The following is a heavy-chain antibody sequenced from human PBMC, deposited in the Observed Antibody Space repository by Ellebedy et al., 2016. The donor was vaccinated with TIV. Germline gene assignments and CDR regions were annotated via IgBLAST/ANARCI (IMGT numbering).Heavy chain of an antibody. J-gene: IGHJ3*02. CDR3: ARVKAYSAFDI. Sequence: SLKISCAASGFTFSRYAMHWVRQAPGKGLEWVAVISYDGSNYYYADSVKGRFTISRHKSKDMLYLQMNSLRADDTAVYYCARVKAYSAFDIWGQGTRVTVSS. D-gene: IGHD2-15*01. V-gene: IGHV3-30-3*01. CDR2: ISYDGSNY. CDR1: GFTFSRYA.